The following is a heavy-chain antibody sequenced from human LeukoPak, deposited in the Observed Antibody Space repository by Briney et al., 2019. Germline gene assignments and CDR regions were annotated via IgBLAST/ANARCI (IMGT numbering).Heavy chain of an antibody. CDR2: TYYRSRRYN. V-gene: IGHV6-1*01. D-gene: IGHD6-19*01. J-gene: IGHJ6*02. CDR1: GAGVSSNSAA. Sequence: QTLSLTCASAGAGVSSNSAAWNWIRQSPSRGLEWLGRTYYRSRRYNDYGVSVESRVTINPDTSKNQFYLQLNSVTPEDTAVYYCTRVGYSSGRTPFAMAVWGQGTTVTVS. CDR3: TRVGYSSGRTPFAMAV.